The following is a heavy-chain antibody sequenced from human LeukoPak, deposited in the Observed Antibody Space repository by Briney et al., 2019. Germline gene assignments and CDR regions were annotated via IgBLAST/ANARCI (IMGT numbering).Heavy chain of an antibody. CDR3: ARDAGYDSSGYYLSGDNYFDY. D-gene: IGHD3-22*01. V-gene: IGHV3-53*01. CDR2: IYSSGST. J-gene: IGHJ4*02. CDR1: GFIVSTNY. Sequence: GGSLRLSCAASGFIVSTNYMSWVRQAPGKGLEFVSVIYSSGSTYYADSVKGRFAISRDNYKNTLYLQMNSLRAEDTAVYYCARDAGYDSSGYYLSGDNYFDYWGQGTLVTVSS.